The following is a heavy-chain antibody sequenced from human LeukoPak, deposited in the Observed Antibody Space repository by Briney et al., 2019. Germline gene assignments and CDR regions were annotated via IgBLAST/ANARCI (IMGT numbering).Heavy chain of an antibody. Sequence: SVKVSCKASGGTFSSYAISWVRLAPGQGLEWMGGIIPIFGTANYAQKFQGRVTIIADESTSTAYMELSSLKSEDTAVYYCAGGIYYYGSGSDYYYYHSMDVWGNGTTVTISS. CDR3: AGGIYYYGSGSDYYYYHSMDV. V-gene: IGHV1-69*13. J-gene: IGHJ6*03. CDR1: GGTFSSYA. D-gene: IGHD3-10*01. CDR2: IIPIFGTA.